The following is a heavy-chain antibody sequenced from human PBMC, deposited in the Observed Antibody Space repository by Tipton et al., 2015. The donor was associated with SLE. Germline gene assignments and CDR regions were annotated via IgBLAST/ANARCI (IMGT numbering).Heavy chain of an antibody. D-gene: IGHD6-6*01. Sequence: TLSLTCTVSDYSISSGYYWSWIRQPAGKGLEWIGRIYTYGSTNYNPSLKSRVSLSLGTSNNQFSLSLRFVTAADTAVYYCAREVEYASSSGGYFYYYMDVWGKGTTVTVS. CDR2: IYTYGST. V-gene: IGHV4-61*02. CDR3: AREVEYASSSGGYFYYYMDV. CDR1: DYSISSGYY. J-gene: IGHJ6*03.